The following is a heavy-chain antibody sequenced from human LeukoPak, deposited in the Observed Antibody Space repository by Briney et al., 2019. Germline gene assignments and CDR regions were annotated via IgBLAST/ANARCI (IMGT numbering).Heavy chain of an antibody. CDR2: MYSGGST. CDR3: ARSYSNHLFGMDV. CDR1: GFTFSSYY. V-gene: IGHV3-66*01. D-gene: IGHD4-11*01. Sequence: PGGSLRLSCAASGFTFSSYYMTWVRQAPGKGLEWVLVMYSGGSTYYADSVKGRVAISRDNSQNTVFLQMNSVRVEDTAVYYCARSYSNHLFGMDVWGQGTAVTVSS. J-gene: IGHJ6*02.